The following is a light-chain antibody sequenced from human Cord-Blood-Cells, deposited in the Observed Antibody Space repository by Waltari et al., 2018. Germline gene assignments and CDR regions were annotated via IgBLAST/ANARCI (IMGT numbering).Light chain of an antibody. CDR2: DAS. CDR1: QDISNY. Sequence: DIQMTQSPSSLSASVGDRVTITCQASQDISNYLNWYQQKPGKAPKLLIYDASNLETGVPSRFSGSGSGTDFTLTISSLQPEDIVTYYCQQYDNHPYTFGQGTKLGIK. CDR3: QQYDNHPYT. J-gene: IGKJ2*01. V-gene: IGKV1-33*01.